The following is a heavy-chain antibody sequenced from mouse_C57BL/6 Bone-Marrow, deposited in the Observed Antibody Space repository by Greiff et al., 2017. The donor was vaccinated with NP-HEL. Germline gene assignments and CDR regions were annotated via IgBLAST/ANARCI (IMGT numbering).Heavy chain of an antibody. CDR1: GYAFTSSW. D-gene: IGHD4-1*01. Sequence: QVQLQQSGPELVKPGASVKISCKASGYAFTSSWMNWVKQRPGKGLEWIGGIYPGDGGTNYNGKFKGKATLTADKSSSTAYMQLSSLTSEDSAVYFCARRLGRGKPYAMDYWGQGTSVTVSS. J-gene: IGHJ4*01. V-gene: IGHV1-82*01. CDR2: IYPGDGGT. CDR3: ARRLGRGKPYAMDY.